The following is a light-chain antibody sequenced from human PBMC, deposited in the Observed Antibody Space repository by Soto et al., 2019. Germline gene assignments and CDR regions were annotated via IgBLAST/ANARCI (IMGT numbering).Light chain of an antibody. V-gene: IGLV1-51*01. Sequence: QSVLTQPPSVSAAPGQKVTISCSGSSSNIGGNSVSWYQQLPGTAPKLLIYDDNKRPSGIPDRFSGSKSGTSATLGITGFQTGDEADYYCGSWDSSLSAYVFGTGIKFTGL. CDR2: DDN. CDR3: GSWDSSLSAYV. CDR1: SSNIGGNS. J-gene: IGLJ1*01.